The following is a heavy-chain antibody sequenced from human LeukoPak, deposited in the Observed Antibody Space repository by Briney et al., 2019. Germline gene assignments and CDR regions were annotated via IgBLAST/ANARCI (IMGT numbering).Heavy chain of an antibody. V-gene: IGHV3-74*03. Sequence: PGGSLRLSSAASGFTFSRYWMHWVRQAPGKGLMWVSRISPDGSTTLYADSVKGRFTISRDNAKNTLYLQMNSLRAEDTAVYYCAKGSVFDYWGQGTLVTVSS. CDR2: ISPDGSTT. CDR1: GFTFSRYW. CDR3: AKGSVFDY. J-gene: IGHJ4*02.